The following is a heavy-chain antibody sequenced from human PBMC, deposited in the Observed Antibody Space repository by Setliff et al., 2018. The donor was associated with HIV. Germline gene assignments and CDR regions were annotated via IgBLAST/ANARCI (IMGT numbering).Heavy chain of an antibody. V-gene: IGHV1-18*01. D-gene: IGHD3-22*01. CDR3: ARAVGGSNYFDYSGYQDF. CDR1: GYMFIAYG. J-gene: IGHJ4*02. Sequence: ASVKVSCKTSGYMFIAYGMSWVRRAPGQGLEWMGWIDPYNDRTEYAQKFQGRVTMTTDPSTPTAYMELRSLKSEDTAVYYCARAVGGSNYFDYSGYQDFWGQGTRVTVSS. CDR2: IDPYNDRT.